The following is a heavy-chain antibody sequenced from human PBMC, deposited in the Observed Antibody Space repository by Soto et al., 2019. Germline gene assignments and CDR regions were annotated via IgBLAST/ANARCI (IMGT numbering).Heavy chain of an antibody. J-gene: IGHJ3*02. CDR1: GYTFTSYY. V-gene: IGHV1-46*01. D-gene: IGHD1-26*01. CDR2: INPSGGST. CDR3: ARLWARGSYYDAFDI. Sequence: ASVKVSCKASGYTFTSYYMHWVRQAPGQGLEWMGIINPSGGSTSYAQKFQGRVTMTRDTSTSTVYMELRSLRSEDTAVYYCARLWARGSYYDAFDIWGKGTMVTVS.